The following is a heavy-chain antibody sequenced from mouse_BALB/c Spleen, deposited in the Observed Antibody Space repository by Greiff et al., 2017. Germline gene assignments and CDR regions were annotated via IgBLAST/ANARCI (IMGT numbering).Heavy chain of an antibody. CDR2: ILPGSGST. CDR1: GYTFSSYW. Sequence: QVQLQQSGAELMKPGASVKISCKATGYTFSSYWIEWVKQRPGHGLEWIGEILPGSGSTNYNEKFKGKATFTADTSSNTAYMQLSSLTYEDSAVYYCARRGIYYGSRPYFDVWGAGTTVTVSS. D-gene: IGHD1-1*01. CDR3: ARRGIYYGSRPYFDV. J-gene: IGHJ1*01. V-gene: IGHV1-9*01.